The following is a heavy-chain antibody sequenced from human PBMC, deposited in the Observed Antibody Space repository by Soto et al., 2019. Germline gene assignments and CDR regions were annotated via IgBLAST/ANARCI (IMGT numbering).Heavy chain of an antibody. CDR1: GFTFTSSA. J-gene: IGHJ6*02. Sequence: SVKVSCKASGFTFTSSAVQWVRQARGQRLEWIGWIAVGNGNTNYAQKFQERVTITRDMSTSAAYMQLSSLRSEDTAVYYCAAEVLRFLGRDYYYYYGMDVWGQGTTVTVSS. CDR3: AAEVLRFLGRDYYYYYGMDV. D-gene: IGHD3-3*01. CDR2: IAVGNGNT. V-gene: IGHV1-58*01.